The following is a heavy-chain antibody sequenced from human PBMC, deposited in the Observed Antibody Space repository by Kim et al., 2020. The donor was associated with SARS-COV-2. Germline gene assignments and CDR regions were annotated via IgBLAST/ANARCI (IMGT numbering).Heavy chain of an antibody. CDR2: IKSKTDGGTT. CDR3: TTALTYYYDSSGYYHHPRPAAGMDV. J-gene: IGHJ6*02. D-gene: IGHD3-22*01. CDR1: GFTFSNAW. Sequence: GGSLRLSCAASGFTFSNAWMSWVRQAPGKGLEWVGRIKSKTDGGTTDYAAPVKGRFTISRDDSKNTLYLQMNSLKTEDTAVYYCTTALTYYYDSSGYYHHPRPAAGMDVWGQGTTVTVSS. V-gene: IGHV3-15*01.